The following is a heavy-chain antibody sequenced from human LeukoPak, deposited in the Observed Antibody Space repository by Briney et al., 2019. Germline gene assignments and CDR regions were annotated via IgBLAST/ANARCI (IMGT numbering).Heavy chain of an antibody. V-gene: IGHV3-23*01. J-gene: IGHJ4*02. D-gene: IGHD6-19*01. CDR1: GCSFSRYA. CDR3: ATGIAGAGTFSFDY. Sequence: GGSLRLSCAASGCSFSRYAVCWVRLAPGKGLESVSAISGTGGSTYYADSVKGGFTISRDNYKNTLYLQMNNLRAEDTAVYYCATGIAGAGTFSFDYWGRGTLVSVSS. CDR2: ISGTGGST.